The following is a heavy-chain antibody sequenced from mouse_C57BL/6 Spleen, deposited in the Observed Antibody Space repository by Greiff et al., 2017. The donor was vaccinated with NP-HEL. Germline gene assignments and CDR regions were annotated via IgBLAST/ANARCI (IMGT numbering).Heavy chain of an antibody. CDR1: GYTFTGYW. Sequence: LKQSGAELMKPGASVKLSCKATGYTFTGYWIEWVKQRPGHGLEWIGEILPGSGSTNYHEMFKGKATFTADTSSNTAYMQLSSLTTEDAAIYYCASAYYSKGSYWGQGTLVTVSA. J-gene: IGHJ3*01. CDR2: ILPGSGST. D-gene: IGHD2-5*01. CDR3: ASAYYSKGSY. V-gene: IGHV1-9*01.